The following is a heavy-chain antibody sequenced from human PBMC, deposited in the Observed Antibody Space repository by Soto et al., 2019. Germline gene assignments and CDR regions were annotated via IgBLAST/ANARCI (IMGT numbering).Heavy chain of an antibody. J-gene: IGHJ6*01. CDR2: INPNSGGT. D-gene: IGHD3-22*01. CDR3: ARGNDDTVPRYYGIEI. Sequence: ASVKVSCKVSGYTFTGYYMHWVRQAPGQGLEWMGWINPNSGGTNYAKKFQGWLTMSRDTSISTAYMELSRLRSDDTAVYYCARGNDDTVPRYYGIEIWGKRTTV. V-gene: IGHV1-2*04. CDR1: GYTFTGYY.